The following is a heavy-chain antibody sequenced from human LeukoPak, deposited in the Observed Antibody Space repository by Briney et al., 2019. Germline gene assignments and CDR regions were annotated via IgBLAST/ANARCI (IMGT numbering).Heavy chain of an antibody. Sequence: GGSLRLSCTASGFTFSSFGMHWVRQAPGKGLEWVTVISYDGSNKYFADSVKGRFTISRDNSKNTLFLQMNSLRAEDTAVYYCAKDMTQFWSGPDYWGQGTLVTVSS. V-gene: IGHV3-30*18. J-gene: IGHJ4*02. CDR3: AKDMTQFWSGPDY. CDR1: GFTFSSFG. D-gene: IGHD3-3*01. CDR2: ISYDGSNK.